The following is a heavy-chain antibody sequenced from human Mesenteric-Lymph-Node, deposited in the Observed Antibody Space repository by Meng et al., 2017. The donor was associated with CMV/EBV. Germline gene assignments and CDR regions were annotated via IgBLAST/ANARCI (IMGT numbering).Heavy chain of an antibody. J-gene: IGHJ4*02. Sequence: ASVKVFCKASGYTFTSYDINWVRQATGQGLEWMVWINPNSGNTGYAQKFQGRVTMTRNTSISTAYTELSSLRSEDTAVYYCARHGDHLEWGQGTLVTVSS. V-gene: IGHV1-8*01. CDR3: ARHGDHLE. D-gene: IGHD4-17*01. CDR2: INPNSGNT. CDR1: GYTFTSYD.